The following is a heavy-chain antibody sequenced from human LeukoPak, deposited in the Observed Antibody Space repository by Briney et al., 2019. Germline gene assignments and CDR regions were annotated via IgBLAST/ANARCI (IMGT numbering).Heavy chain of an antibody. J-gene: IGHJ4*02. CDR1: GYTFTSYG. V-gene: IGHV1-18*01. CDR2: ISAYNGNT. CDR3: ARVRASYYYDNSGYYMPPNFDY. D-gene: IGHD3-22*01. Sequence: GASVKVSCKASGYTFTSYGISWVRQAPGQGLEWMGWISAYNGNTNYAQKLQGRVTMTTDTSTSTAYMELRSLRSDDTAVYYCARVRASYYYDNSGYYMPPNFDYWGQGTLVTVSS.